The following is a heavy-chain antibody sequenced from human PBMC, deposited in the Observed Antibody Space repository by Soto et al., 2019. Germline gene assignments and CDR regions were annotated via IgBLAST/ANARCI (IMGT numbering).Heavy chain of an antibody. V-gene: IGHV4-59*08. CDR2: IYYSGST. J-gene: IGHJ4*02. CDR3: ARQPPRQADD. CDR1: GGSISSYY. Sequence: SLTCTVSGGSISSYYWSWIRQPPGKGLEWIGYIYYSGSTNYNPSLKSRVTISVDTSKNQFSLKLSSVTAADTAVYYCARQPPRQADDWGQGTLVTVSS.